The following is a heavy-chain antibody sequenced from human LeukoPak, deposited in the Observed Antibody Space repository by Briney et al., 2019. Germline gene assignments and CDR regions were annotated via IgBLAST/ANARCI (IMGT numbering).Heavy chain of an antibody. D-gene: IGHD3-10*01. J-gene: IGHJ4*02. CDR2: INPHSGGT. CDR1: GYTFTDYY. V-gene: IGHV1-2*02. Sequence: GASVKVSCKPSGYTFTDYYMHWVRQAPGQGLGWMGWINPHSGGTKYAQKFQGRVTMSRDTSISTAYMELSRLRSDDTAVYYCARVMPLEGSGSDTLDYWGQGTLVTVSS. CDR3: ARVMPLEGSGSDTLDY.